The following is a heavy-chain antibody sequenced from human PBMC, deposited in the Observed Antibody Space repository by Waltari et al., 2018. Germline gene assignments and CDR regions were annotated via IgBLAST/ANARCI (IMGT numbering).Heavy chain of an antibody. V-gene: IGHV1-8*01. J-gene: IGHJ4*02. Sequence: GYTFSFYDVNWVRQAPGQGLEWMGWIHPNSGDTDFAQKFQGRVTLTRNTSISTAYMELSSLRSDDTAVYYCARGYSSGWYLNWGQGTL. CDR1: GYTFSFYD. D-gene: IGHD6-19*01. CDR3: ARGYSSGWYLN. CDR2: IHPNSGDT.